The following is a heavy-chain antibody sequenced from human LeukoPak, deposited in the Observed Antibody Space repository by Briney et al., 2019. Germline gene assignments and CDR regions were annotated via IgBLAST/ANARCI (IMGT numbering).Heavy chain of an antibody. D-gene: IGHD1-1*01. CDR1: GGSISSYY. Sequence: KPSETLSLTCTVSGGSISSYYWSWIRQPPGKGLEWIGYIYYSGSTNYNPSLKSRVTISVDTSKNQFSLKLSSVTAADTAVYYCARLKGGNDLSANWFDTWGQGTLATVSS. CDR2: IYYSGST. CDR3: ARLKGGNDLSANWFDT. V-gene: IGHV4-59*08. J-gene: IGHJ5*02.